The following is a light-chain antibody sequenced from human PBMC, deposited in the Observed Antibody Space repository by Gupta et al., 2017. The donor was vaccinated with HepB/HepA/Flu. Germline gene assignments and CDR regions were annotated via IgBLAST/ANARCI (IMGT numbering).Light chain of an antibody. V-gene: IGLV3-1*01. J-gene: IGLJ2*01. CDR2: QDS. CDR3: QAWDSSTAV. CDR1: KLGDKY. Sequence: SYELTQPPSVSVSPGQTASITCSGDKLGDKYACWYQQKPGQSPVLVIYQDSKRPSGIPERFSGSNSGNTATLTISGTQAMDGAEYYCQAWDSSTAVFGGGTKLNVL.